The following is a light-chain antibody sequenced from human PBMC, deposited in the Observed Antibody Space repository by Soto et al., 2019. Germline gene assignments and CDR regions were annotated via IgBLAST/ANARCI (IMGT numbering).Light chain of an antibody. Sequence: DIQMTQSPSAVSASVADRVTITCRASQSISSWLAWYQQKPGKAPKLLMYKASSLASGVPSRFSGSGSGTDFTLTISSLQPDDFATYYCQQYNSYPWTFGPGTQVDIK. J-gene: IGKJ1*01. V-gene: IGKV1-5*03. CDR1: QSISSW. CDR2: KAS. CDR3: QQYNSYPWT.